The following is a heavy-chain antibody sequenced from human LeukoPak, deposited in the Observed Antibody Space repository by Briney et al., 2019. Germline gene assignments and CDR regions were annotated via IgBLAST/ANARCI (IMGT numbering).Heavy chain of an antibody. CDR2: IYWNDDK. D-gene: IGHD3-22*01. Sequence: ESGPTLVKPTQTLTLTCTFSGFSLSTSGVGVGWTRQPPGKALEWLALIYWNDDKRYSPSLKSRLTITKDTSKNQVVLTMTNMDPVDTATYYCAHSAYYDSSGGFDYWGQGTLVTVSS. V-gene: IGHV2-5*01. CDR1: GFSLSTSGVG. J-gene: IGHJ4*02. CDR3: AHSAYYDSSGGFDY.